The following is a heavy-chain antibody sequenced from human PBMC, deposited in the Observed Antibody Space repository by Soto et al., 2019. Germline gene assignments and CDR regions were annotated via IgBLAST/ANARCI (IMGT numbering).Heavy chain of an antibody. Sequence: PLETLSLTCAVYGGSFSGYYWSWIRQPPGKGLEWIGEINHSGSTNYNPSLKSRVTISVDTSKNQFSLKLSSVTAADTAVYYCARCDIVVVPAASLYYYYGMDVWGQGTTVTVSS. CDR1: GGSFSGYY. J-gene: IGHJ6*02. V-gene: IGHV4-34*01. D-gene: IGHD2-2*01. CDR2: INHSGST. CDR3: ARCDIVVVPAASLYYYYGMDV.